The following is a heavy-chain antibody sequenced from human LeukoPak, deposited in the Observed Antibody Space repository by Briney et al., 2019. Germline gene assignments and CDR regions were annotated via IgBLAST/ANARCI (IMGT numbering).Heavy chain of an antibody. Sequence: SETLSLTCTVSGGSISSYYWSWIRQPPGKGLEWIGYIYYSGSTNYNPSLKSRVTISVDTSKNQFSLKLSSVTAADTAVYYCARWGMSYYYMDVWGKGTTVTISS. D-gene: IGHD7-27*01. CDR2: IYYSGST. V-gene: IGHV4-59*01. CDR3: ARWGMSYYYMDV. J-gene: IGHJ6*03. CDR1: GGSISSYY.